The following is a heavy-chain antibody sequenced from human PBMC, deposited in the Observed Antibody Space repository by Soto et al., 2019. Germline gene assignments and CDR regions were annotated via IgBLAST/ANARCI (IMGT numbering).Heavy chain of an antibody. D-gene: IGHD1-26*01. CDR2: INTDGGNK. V-gene: IGHV3-74*01. CDR1: GFTFSSYW. Sequence: EVQLEESGGDLVQPGGSLRLSCAASGFTFSSYWMHWVRQAPGKGLVWVSRINTDGGNKTYAESVKGRFTISRDNARNTVYLQMNSLRPEDTALYYCVRVGSGSYSWRDPWGQGTLVTVSS. J-gene: IGHJ5*02. CDR3: VRVGSGSYSWRDP.